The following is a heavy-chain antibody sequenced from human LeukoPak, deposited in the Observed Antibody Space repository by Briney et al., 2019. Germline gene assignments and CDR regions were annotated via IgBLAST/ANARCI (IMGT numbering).Heavy chain of an antibody. Sequence: GGSLRLSCAASGFTFSSYWMSWVRQAPGKGLEWVANIKQDGSEKYYVDSVKGRFTISRDNAKNSLYLQMNSLRAEDTAVYYCARGINRVWLHNAFDIWGQGTMVTVSS. J-gene: IGHJ3*02. CDR2: IKQDGSEK. CDR3: ARGINRVWLHNAFDI. CDR1: GFTFSSYW. D-gene: IGHD5-24*01. V-gene: IGHV3-7*01.